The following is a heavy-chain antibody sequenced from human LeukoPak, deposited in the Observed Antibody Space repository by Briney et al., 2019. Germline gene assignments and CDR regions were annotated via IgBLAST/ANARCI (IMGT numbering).Heavy chain of an antibody. D-gene: IGHD3-3*01. CDR1: GYTFTNYD. Sequence: ASVKVSCKASGYTFTNYDIKWVRQAPGQGLEWMGWMNPNSGNTGYAQKFQGRVTMTRNTSISTAYMELSSLRSEDTAVYYCARGAIRFFPLDPWGQGTLVTVSS. CDR2: MNPNSGNT. J-gene: IGHJ5*02. V-gene: IGHV1-8*02. CDR3: ARGAIRFFPLDP.